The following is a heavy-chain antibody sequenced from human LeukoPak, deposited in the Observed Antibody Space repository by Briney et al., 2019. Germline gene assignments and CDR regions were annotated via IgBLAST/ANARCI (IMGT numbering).Heavy chain of an antibody. Sequence: ASVKVSCKASGYTFTTYYMHWVRQAPGQGLEWMAKINPSDGSTNYAQKFQGRVTMTRDTSTSTVYMELSSLRSEDTAVYYCTRVVVDSSRWYHFDYWGQGTLVTVSS. CDR3: TRVVVDSSRWYHFDY. V-gene: IGHV1-46*01. CDR1: GYTFTTYY. CDR2: INPSDGST. D-gene: IGHD6-19*01. J-gene: IGHJ4*02.